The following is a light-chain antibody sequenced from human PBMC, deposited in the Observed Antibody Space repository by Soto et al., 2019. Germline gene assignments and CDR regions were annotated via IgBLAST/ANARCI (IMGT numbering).Light chain of an antibody. CDR2: AAS. Sequence: EIVMTQSPATLSVSPGERATLSCRASQSVRSSLAWYQQKPGQAPRLLMFAASTRATGVPARFSGSGSGTEFTLTISSLQSEDFAVYYCQQYNNWPYLTFGGGTKVDIK. CDR1: QSVRSS. CDR3: QQYNNWPYLT. V-gene: IGKV3-15*01. J-gene: IGKJ4*01.